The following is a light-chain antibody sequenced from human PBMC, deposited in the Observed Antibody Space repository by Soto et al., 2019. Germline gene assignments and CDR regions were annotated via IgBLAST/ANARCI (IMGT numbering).Light chain of an antibody. J-gene: IGKJ5*01. CDR3: QQYGTSPTT. CDR1: QSVRSNH. V-gene: IGKV3-20*01. Sequence: EIVLMQSPDTLPLSPGERVTLSCRASQSVRSNHLAWYQQKPGQAPRSLIFGASIRADGIPDRFSGSGSGTDFTLTISRLEPEDFGVYYCQQYGTSPTTFGHGTRLDIK. CDR2: GAS.